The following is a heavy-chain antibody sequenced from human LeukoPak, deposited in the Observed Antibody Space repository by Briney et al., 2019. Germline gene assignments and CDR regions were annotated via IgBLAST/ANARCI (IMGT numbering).Heavy chain of an antibody. CDR1: GGSISSYY. J-gene: IGHJ4*02. Sequence: SETLSLTCTVSGGSISSYYWSWIRQPPGKGLEWIGYIYYSGSTNYNPSLKSRVTISVDTSKNQFSLKLSSVTAADTAVYYCARSQVDTAMVTGVYFDYWGQGTLVTVSS. D-gene: IGHD5-18*01. V-gene: IGHV4-59*01. CDR3: ARSQVDTAMVTGVYFDY. CDR2: IYYSGST.